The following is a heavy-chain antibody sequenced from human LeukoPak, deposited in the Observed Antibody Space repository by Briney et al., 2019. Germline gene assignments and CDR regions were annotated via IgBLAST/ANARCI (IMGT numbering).Heavy chain of an antibody. D-gene: IGHD3-22*01. CDR3: ARDSVHYYDSSGYYLD. Sequence: ASVKVSCKASGYTFTSYGITWVRQAPRQGLEWMGWISAYNGNTNYAQKLQGRVTMTTDTSTITAYIELRSLRSDDTAVYYCARDSVHYYDSSGYYLDWGQGTLVTVSS. CDR1: GYTFTSYG. V-gene: IGHV1-18*01. CDR2: ISAYNGNT. J-gene: IGHJ4*02.